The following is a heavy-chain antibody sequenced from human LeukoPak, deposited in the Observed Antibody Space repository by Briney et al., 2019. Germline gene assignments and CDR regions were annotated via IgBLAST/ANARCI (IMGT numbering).Heavy chain of an antibody. J-gene: IGHJ4*02. D-gene: IGHD3-10*01. Sequence: PSETLSLTCTVSSGSIGTYYWSWLRRPPGKGLEWIGYVYYTGSTNYNPSLKRRVTISVDTSKNQFSLKLSSVTAADTAVYYCARVLSGSYIEIDYWGQGTLVTVSS. CDR3: ARVLSGSYIEIDY. CDR2: VYYTGST. CDR1: SGSIGTYY. V-gene: IGHV4-59*12.